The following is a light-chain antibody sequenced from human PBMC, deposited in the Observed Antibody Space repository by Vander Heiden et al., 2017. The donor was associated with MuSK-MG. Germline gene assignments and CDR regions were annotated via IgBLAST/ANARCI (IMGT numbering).Light chain of an antibody. CDR3: QQSYGAPT. J-gene: IGKJ5*01. CDR2: DAS. Sequence: DIQTTQPPSVLSTSGGDSVTITCRASHSICTSVNWYQQKPEKVPKLLIYDASCLQSGVPSRFSGSSSGTDFTLTISSLQPEDFATYYCQQSYGAPTFGQGTRVEIE. CDR1: HSICTS. V-gene: IGKV1-39*01.